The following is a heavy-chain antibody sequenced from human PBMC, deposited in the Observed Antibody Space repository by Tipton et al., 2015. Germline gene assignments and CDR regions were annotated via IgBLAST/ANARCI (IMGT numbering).Heavy chain of an antibody. CDR1: GDSIRDISSY. Sequence: GLVKPSETLSLTCSVSGDSIRDISSYWNWLRQSPAMGMEWIGYIYASGITDYTPSLKSRVTISLDTSRNQFSLQLTSVTAADTAVYYCARAPVTVFLGVPGGFDLWGQGTLVTASS. D-gene: IGHD3-10*01. J-gene: IGHJ5*02. CDR3: ARAPVTVFLGVPGGFDL. CDR2: IYASGIT. V-gene: IGHV4-61*05.